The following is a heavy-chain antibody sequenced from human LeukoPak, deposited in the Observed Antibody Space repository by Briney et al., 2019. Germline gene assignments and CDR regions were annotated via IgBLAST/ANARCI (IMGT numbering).Heavy chain of an antibody. Sequence: ASVKVSCKASGGTFSSYAISWVRQAPGQGLEWMGRIIPILGIANYAQKFQGRVTITADKSTSTAYMELSSLRSEDTAVYYCAREYNYGDYVGAFDIWGQGTMVTVSS. CDR2: IIPILGIA. J-gene: IGHJ3*02. V-gene: IGHV1-69*04. D-gene: IGHD4-17*01. CDR3: AREYNYGDYVGAFDI. CDR1: GGTFSSYA.